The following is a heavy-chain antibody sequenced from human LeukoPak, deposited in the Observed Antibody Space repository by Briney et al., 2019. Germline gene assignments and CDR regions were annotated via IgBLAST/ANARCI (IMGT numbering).Heavy chain of an antibody. CDR2: IYPSDSDT. D-gene: IGHD5-12*01. Sequence: GESLKISCQGSGYRFTTSWIGWVRQMPGKGLEWMGIIYPSDSDTRYSPSFQGQVSISADKSITTAYLQWSSLRASDTAMYYCATHGYSGYGIDSWGQGTLVTVSS. J-gene: IGHJ4*02. CDR3: ATHGYSGYGIDS. V-gene: IGHV5-51*01. CDR1: GYRFTTSW.